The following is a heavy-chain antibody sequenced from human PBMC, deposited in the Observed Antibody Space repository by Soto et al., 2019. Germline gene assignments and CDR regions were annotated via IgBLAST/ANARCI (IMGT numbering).Heavy chain of an antibody. CDR2: IIPIFGTA. D-gene: IGHD6-25*01. CDR1: GGTFSSYA. J-gene: IGHJ6*02. CDR3: ARDKRRGIAAFYGMDV. V-gene: IGHV1-69*13. Sequence: ALVKVSCKASGGTFSSYAISWVRQAPGQGLEWMGGIIPIFGTANYAQKFQGRVTITADESTSTAYMELSSLRSEDTAVYYCARDKRRGIAAFYGMDVWGQGTTVTVSS.